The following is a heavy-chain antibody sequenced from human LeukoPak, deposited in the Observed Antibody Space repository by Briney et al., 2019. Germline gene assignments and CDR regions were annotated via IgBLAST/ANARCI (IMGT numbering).Heavy chain of an antibody. CDR3: ARGGVAGYFGC. D-gene: IGHD6-19*01. J-gene: IGHJ4*02. CDR2: IYYSGST. CDR1: GGSISSTSYY. V-gene: IGHV4-39*01. Sequence: PSETLSLTCTLPGGSISSTSYYRGWIRHPPGKALEWIGSIYYSGSTYYNPSLKSRVTISVDTSKNQFSLKLSSVTAADTAVYYCARGGVAGYFGCWGQGTLVTVSS.